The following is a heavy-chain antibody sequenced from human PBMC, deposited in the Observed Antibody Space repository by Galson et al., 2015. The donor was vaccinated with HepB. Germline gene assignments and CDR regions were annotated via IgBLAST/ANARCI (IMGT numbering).Heavy chain of an antibody. D-gene: IGHD2-2*01. Sequence: SVKVSCKASGYTFTSYDINWVRQATGQGLEWMGWMNPNSGNTGYAQKFQGRVTMTRNTSISTAYMELSSLRSEDTAVYYCAILYCSSTSCYQKMGEYYFDYWGQGTLVTVSS. CDR3: AILYCSSTSCYQKMGEYYFDY. CDR2: MNPNSGNT. V-gene: IGHV1-8*01. CDR1: GYTFTSYD. J-gene: IGHJ4*02.